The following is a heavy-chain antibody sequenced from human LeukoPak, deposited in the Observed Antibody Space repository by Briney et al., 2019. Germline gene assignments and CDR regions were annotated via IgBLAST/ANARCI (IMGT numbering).Heavy chain of an antibody. CDR1: GYSFSSYW. CDR3: ARLGCYGGNSGDY. V-gene: IGHV5-51*01. CDR2: IYPGDSDT. J-gene: IGHJ4*02. D-gene: IGHD4-23*01. Sequence: GESLKISCKGSGYSFSSYWIGWVRQMPGKGLEWMGIIYPGDSDTRYSPSFQGQVTMSANKSISTAYPQWSSLKASDSDMYYCARLGCYGGNSGDYWGQGTLVTVSS.